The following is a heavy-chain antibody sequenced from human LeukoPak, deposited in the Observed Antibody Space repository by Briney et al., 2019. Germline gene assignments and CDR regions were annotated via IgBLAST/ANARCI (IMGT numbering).Heavy chain of an antibody. CDR1: GGSFSGYY. D-gene: IGHD3-9*01. J-gene: IGHJ4*02. CDR2: INHSGST. Sequence: SETLSLTCAVYGGSFSGYYWSWSRQPPGKGLEWIGEINHSGSTNYNPSLKSRVTISVDTSKNQFSLKLSSVTAADTAVYYCATPGGYFDWSPLDYWGQGTLVTVSS. CDR3: ATPGGYFDWSPLDY. V-gene: IGHV4-34*01.